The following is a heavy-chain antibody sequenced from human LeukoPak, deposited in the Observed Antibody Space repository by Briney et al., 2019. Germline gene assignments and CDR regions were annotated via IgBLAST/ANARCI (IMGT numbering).Heavy chain of an antibody. Sequence: PGGSLRLSCAASGFTFSSYWMSWVRQAPGKGLEWVANIKQDGSEKYYVDSVKGRFTISRDNAKNSLYLQMNSLRAEDTAVYYCAKDDYGGNSETRIDYRGQGTLVTVSS. CDR1: GFTFSSYW. J-gene: IGHJ4*02. D-gene: IGHD4-23*01. CDR3: AKDDYGGNSETRIDY. CDR2: IKQDGSEK. V-gene: IGHV3-7*01.